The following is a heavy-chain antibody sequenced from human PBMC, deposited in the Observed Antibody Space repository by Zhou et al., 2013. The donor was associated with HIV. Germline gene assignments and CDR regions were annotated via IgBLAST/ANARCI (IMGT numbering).Heavy chain of an antibody. D-gene: IGHD1-1*01. J-gene: IGHJ4*02. CDR2: IVPLLGIT. Sequence: QVQLVQSGAEVKKPGSSVKVSCKAPGGTFSSYAINWVRQAPGQRLEWMGRIVPLLGITNYPQRFQDRVTITADESTSTAYMELSSLRSEDTAVYYCARGNPVQLEAIDYWGQGTLVTVSS. V-gene: IGHV1-69*04. CDR3: ARGNPVQLEAIDY. CDR1: GGTFSSYA.